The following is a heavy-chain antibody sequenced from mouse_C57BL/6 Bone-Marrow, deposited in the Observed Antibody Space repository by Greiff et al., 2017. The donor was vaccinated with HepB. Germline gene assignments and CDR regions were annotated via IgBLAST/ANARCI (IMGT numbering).Heavy chain of an antibody. J-gene: IGHJ2*01. CDR2: IDPENGDT. D-gene: IGHD2-3*01. Sequence: VQLQQSGAELVRPGASVKLSCTASGFNIKDDYMHWVKQRPEQGLEWIGWIDPENGDTEYASKFQGKATITADTSSNTAYLKLSSLTSEDTAVYYCTTYVYDGYPYYFDYWGQGTTLTVSA. CDR1: GFNIKDDY. CDR3: TTYVYDGYPYYFDY. V-gene: IGHV14-4*01.